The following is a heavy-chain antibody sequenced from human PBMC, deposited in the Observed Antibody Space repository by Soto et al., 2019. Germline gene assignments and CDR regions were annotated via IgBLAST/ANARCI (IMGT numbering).Heavy chain of an antibody. Sequence: QAHLEQSGAELKRPGASVKVSCKASGYTFSDFDINGLRQASGQGPEWMGWMNAKSGDTFFAQRFQDKFNMTWDTSLSTAYMEVGSLTSDHTAIYYCARGNPFNYAGFDVWGQGTTVAVSS. J-gene: IGHJ6*02. V-gene: IGHV1-8*01. CDR2: MNAKSGDT. CDR1: GYTFSDFD. D-gene: IGHD3-16*01. CDR3: ARGNPFNYAGFDV.